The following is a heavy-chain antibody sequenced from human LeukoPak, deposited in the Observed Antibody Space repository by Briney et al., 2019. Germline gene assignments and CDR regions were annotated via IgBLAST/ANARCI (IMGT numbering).Heavy chain of an antibody. CDR2: SKGKIEGGAT. CDR3: TTDNGQKAFDV. V-gene: IGHV3-15*01. J-gene: IGHJ3*01. Sequence: GGSLRLSCATSGLTSFNAWISWVRQAPGKGLEWVGRSKGKIEGGATDYAAPVQGRFSMSRDDSRETLFLQLNSLKSEDTGIYYCTTDNGQKAFDVWGQGTMVTVSP. CDR1: GLTSFNAW.